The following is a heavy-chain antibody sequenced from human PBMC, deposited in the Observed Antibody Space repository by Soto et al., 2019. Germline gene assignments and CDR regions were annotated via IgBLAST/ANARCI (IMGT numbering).Heavy chain of an antibody. V-gene: IGHV1-2*02. CDR2: INPNSGGT. CDR3: ARAPPPRAAAPDFAY. Sequence: QVVLVQSGTEMKKPGASVKVSCKSSGYTFSAFYIHWVRQAPGQGLEWLGWINPNSGGTKYAHMFQGRVTMTRDTSTNTTYLEVTSLRSDDSAMYFCARAPPPRAAAPDFAYWGQGTLLTVSS. J-gene: IGHJ4*02. CDR1: GYTFSAFY. D-gene: IGHD6-13*01.